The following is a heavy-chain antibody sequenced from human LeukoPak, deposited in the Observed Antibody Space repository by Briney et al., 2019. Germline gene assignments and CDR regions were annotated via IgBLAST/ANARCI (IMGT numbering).Heavy chain of an antibody. CDR2: ILYDGSNK. V-gene: IGHV3-30-3*01. J-gene: IGHJ4*02. CDR3: AKGYLDDY. Sequence: GGSLRLSCAASGFTFRNYVIHWVRQAPGKGLEWVAVILYDGSNKYYADSVKDRFTISRDNSKNTLYLQMNSLRAEDTAVYYCAKGYLDDYWGQGTLVTVSS. D-gene: IGHD3-9*01. CDR1: GFTFRNYV.